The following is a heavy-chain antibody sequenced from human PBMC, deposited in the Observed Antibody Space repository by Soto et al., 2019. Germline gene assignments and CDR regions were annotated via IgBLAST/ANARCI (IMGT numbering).Heavy chain of an antibody. CDR3: VKDQGITGTTFDYYYGMDV. CDR2: ISYDGSNK. J-gene: IGHJ6*02. V-gene: IGHV3-30*18. CDR1: GFTFSRYG. D-gene: IGHD1-7*01. Sequence: GGSLRLSCAASGFTFSRYGMHWVRQAPGRGLEWVAVISYDGSNKYYADSVKGRFTISRDTSKNTLYLQMNSLRAADTALYYCVKDQGITGTTFDYYYGMDVWGQGTTVTVS.